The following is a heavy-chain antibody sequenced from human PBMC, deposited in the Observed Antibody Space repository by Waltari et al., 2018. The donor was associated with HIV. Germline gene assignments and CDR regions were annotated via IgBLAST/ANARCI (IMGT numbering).Heavy chain of an antibody. CDR1: GGSISSASYY. V-gene: IGHV4-61*02. D-gene: IGHD4-17*01. Sequence: QVQLQESGPGLVKPSQTLSLTCTVSGGSISSASYYWSWIRQPAGKGLEWIGRIYTSGSTNYNPSLKSRVTISVDTSKNQFSLKLSSVTAADTAVYYCARGPAVTTFDYWGQGTLVTVSS. CDR2: IYTSGST. CDR3: ARGPAVTTFDY. J-gene: IGHJ4*02.